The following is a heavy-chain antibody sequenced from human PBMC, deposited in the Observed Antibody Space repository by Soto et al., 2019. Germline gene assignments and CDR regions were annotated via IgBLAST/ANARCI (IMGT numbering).Heavy chain of an antibody. CDR1: GGTFSSYA. J-gene: IGHJ5*02. CDR3: ARAILRYFDWLQNWFDP. V-gene: IGHV1-69*13. CDR2: IIPIFGTA. D-gene: IGHD3-9*01. Sequence: SVKVSCKASGGTFSSYAISWVRQAPGQGLEWMGGIIPIFGTANYAQKFQGRVTITADESTSTAYMELSSLRSEDTAVYYCARAILRYFDWLQNWFDPWGQGTLVTVSS.